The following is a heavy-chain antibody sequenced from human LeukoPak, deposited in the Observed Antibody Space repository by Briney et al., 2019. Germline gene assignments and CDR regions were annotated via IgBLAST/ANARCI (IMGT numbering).Heavy chain of an antibody. CDR2: INHSGST. V-gene: IGHV4-34*01. Sequence: PSETLSLTCAVYGGSFSGYYWSWIRQPPGKGLEWIGEINHSGSTNYNPSLKSRVTISVDTSKNQFSLKLSSVTAADTAVYYCAILDLPYHNYYGMDVWGQGTTVTVSS. D-gene: IGHD1-1*01. CDR1: GGSFSGYY. J-gene: IGHJ6*02. CDR3: AILDLPYHNYYGMDV.